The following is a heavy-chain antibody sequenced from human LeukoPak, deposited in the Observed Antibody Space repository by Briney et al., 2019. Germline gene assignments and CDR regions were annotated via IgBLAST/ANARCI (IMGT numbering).Heavy chain of an antibody. CDR3: ARGHYYGSGGDTFDV. CDR2: LGVAGDR. D-gene: IGHD3-10*01. Sequence: GGSLRLSCAASGFSFSNNDMHWVRQFSGKGLEWVSGLGVAGDRYYPVSVRGRFTVSRDRAGTYLYLQMNSLSAGDTAVYHCARGHYYGSGGDTFDVWGKGTMVIVSS. CDR1: GFSFSNND. J-gene: IGHJ3*01. V-gene: IGHV3-13*01.